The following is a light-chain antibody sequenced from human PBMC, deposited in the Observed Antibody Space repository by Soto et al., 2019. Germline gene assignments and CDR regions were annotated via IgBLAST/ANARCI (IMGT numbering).Light chain of an antibody. Sequence: SALTQPASMSGSPGQSITISCPGTSSDVGSYNLVSWYQQHPGKAPKLMIYEGSKRPSGVPDRFSGSKSGNTASLTVSGLQADDEADYYCSSYAGNNNYVFGTGTKVTV. CDR3: SSYAGNNNYV. CDR2: EGS. V-gene: IGLV2-14*02. J-gene: IGLJ1*01. CDR1: SSDVGSYNL.